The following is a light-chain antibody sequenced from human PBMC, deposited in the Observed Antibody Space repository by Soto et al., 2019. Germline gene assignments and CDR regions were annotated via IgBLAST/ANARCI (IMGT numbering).Light chain of an antibody. CDR1: QNVNSPY. Sequence: EIVLTQSPGTLSLSPGESGILSCRTSQNVNSPYLAWYQQKPGQAPRLLISGASTRATGIPDRFSGSGSGTEFTLTISRLESEDFAVYYCHQHETSPPTFGPGTKVDVK. CDR3: HQHETSPPT. CDR2: GAS. J-gene: IGKJ3*01. V-gene: IGKV3-20*01.